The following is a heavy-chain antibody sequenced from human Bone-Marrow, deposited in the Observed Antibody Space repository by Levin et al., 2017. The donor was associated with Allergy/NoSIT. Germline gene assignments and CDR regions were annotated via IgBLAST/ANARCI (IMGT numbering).Heavy chain of an antibody. CDR1: GYTLTGNY. Sequence: ASVKVSCKASGYTLTGNYIHWVRQAPGQGLEWMGWINPESGDKNYEQKFQGRATLTRDTSISTVYMELRGLRSDDTAVYYCARGKYDSSDFEYLRDWGQGSLVTVSS. J-gene: IGHJ1*01. CDR3: ARGKYDSSDFEYLRD. V-gene: IGHV1-2*02. D-gene: IGHD3-22*01. CDR2: INPESGDK.